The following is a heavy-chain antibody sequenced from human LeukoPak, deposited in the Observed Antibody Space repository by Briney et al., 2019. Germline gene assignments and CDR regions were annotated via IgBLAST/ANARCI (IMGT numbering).Heavy chain of an antibody. Sequence: SETLSLTCTLSGDSITSSDHYWVWIRQSPGKGLEWIGSVSHSGDTYYKSSLRSRVTVSLDTSKNEFSLILTSVTAADTAEYYCARHLYYSASAFWYIDLWGRGTLVIVSP. J-gene: IGHJ2*01. CDR3: ARHLYYSASAFWYIDL. V-gene: IGHV4-39*01. CDR1: GDSITSSDHY. D-gene: IGHD3-10*01. CDR2: VSHSGDT.